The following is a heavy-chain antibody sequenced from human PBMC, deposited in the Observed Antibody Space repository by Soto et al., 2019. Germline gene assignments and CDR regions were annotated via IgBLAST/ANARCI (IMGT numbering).Heavy chain of an antibody. V-gene: IGHV1-69*06. CDR3: ASERSAQYLKY. CDR1: GGSFSSHG. CDR2: IIPTFGTA. J-gene: IGHJ5*02. D-gene: IGHD3-9*01. Sequence: QVQLVQSGTVVQRRGSSVKVSCQASGGSFSSHGMAWVRQAPGQGLEWMGGIIPTFGTATYAPKLQGRVMIAADKSTTTPYMELSSLTSEDTAVYYCASERSAQYLKYCGQG.